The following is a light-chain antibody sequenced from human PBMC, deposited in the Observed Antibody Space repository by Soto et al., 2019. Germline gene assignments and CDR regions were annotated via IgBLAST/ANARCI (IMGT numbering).Light chain of an antibody. CDR3: QQYGSSPYT. CDR1: QSVSSNY. CDR2: GAS. J-gene: IGKJ2*01. Sequence: EIVLTQSPGTLSLSPGERATLSCRARQSVSSNYLAWYQQKPGQTPRLLIYGASSRATGIPDRFSGSGSEIDFTLTISRLKPEDFAVYYWQQYGSSPYTCGQGTKLEIK. V-gene: IGKV3-20*01.